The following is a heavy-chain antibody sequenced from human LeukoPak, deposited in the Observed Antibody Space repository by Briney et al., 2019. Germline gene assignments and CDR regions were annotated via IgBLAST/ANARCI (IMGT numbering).Heavy chain of an antibody. Sequence: ASVKVSCKASGYTFTGYYMHWVRQAPGQGLEWMGWINPNSGGTNYAQKFQGRVTMTRDTSISTAYMELSRLRSDDTAVYYCARDLDLRFLEWLLPFDYWGQGTLVTVSS. J-gene: IGHJ4*02. CDR1: GYTFTGYY. CDR3: ARDLDLRFLEWLLPFDY. CDR2: INPNSGGT. V-gene: IGHV1-2*02. D-gene: IGHD3-3*01.